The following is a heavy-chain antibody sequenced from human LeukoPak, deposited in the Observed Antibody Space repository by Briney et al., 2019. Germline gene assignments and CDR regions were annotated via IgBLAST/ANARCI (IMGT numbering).Heavy chain of an antibody. V-gene: IGHV1-2*02. CDR1: GYTFTGYY. CDR2: INPNSGGT. CDR3: ARVPLPRITMIVVVSPPDY. J-gene: IGHJ4*02. Sequence: GASVKVSCKASGYTFTGYYMHWVRQAPGQGLEWMGWINPNSGGTNYAQKFQGRVTMTRDTSISTAYMELSRLRSDDTAVYYCARVPLPRITMIVVVSPPDYWGQGTLVTVSS. D-gene: IGHD3-22*01.